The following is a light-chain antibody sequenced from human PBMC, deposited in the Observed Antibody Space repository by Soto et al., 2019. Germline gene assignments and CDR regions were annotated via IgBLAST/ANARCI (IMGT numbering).Light chain of an antibody. V-gene: IGKV3-20*01. J-gene: IGKJ1*01. CDR3: QQYGTSLSWT. CDR1: QSVTSSY. Sequence: EIVLTQSPGTLSLSPGERATLSCRASQSVTSSYLTWYQQKPGQAPRLLIYGASSRAAGIPDRFSGSGSGTDFTLTINRLEPEDFAVYYCQQYGTSLSWTFGQGTNVDIK. CDR2: GAS.